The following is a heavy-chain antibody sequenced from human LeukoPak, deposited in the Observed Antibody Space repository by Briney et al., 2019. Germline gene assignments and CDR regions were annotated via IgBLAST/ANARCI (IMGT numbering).Heavy chain of an antibody. CDR1: GFTFSSYS. J-gene: IGHJ4*02. V-gene: IGHV3-21*01. D-gene: IGHD1-26*01. CDR2: ISSSSSYI. CDR3: ARDQVGATAFDY. Sequence: AGGSLRLSCAASGFTFSSYSMNWVRQAPGKGLEWVSSISSSSSYIYYADSVKGRFTISRDNAKNSLYLQMNSLRAEDTAVYYCARDQVGATAFDYWGQGTLVTVSS.